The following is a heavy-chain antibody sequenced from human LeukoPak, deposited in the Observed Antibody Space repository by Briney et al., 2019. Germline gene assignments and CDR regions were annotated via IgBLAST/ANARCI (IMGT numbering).Heavy chain of an antibody. Sequence: GESLKISCKGSGYSFTSYWIGWVRQMPGKGLEWMGIIYPGDSDTRYSPSFQGQVTISADKSISTAYLQWSSLKASDTAIYYCARHNREYAGDSPLDYWGQGTLVTVSS. D-gene: IGHD4-17*01. CDR3: ARHNREYAGDSPLDY. CDR2: IYPGDSDT. V-gene: IGHV5-51*01. CDR1: GYSFTSYW. J-gene: IGHJ4*02.